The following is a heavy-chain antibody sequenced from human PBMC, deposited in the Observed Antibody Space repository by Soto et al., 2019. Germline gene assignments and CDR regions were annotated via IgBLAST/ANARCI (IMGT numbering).Heavy chain of an antibody. CDR2: VRSETYGATT. J-gene: IGHJ4*02. CDR3: ARPRGVRWPQF. V-gene: IGHV3-49*04. D-gene: IGHD3-10*01. CDR1: GFNFGAYL. Sequence: GVLRLSCTTSGFNFGAYLLTWVRQPPGKGLEWVGFVRSETYGATTEYATSVKGRFTISRDDSKATAYLQMDSLKTEDTAVYYCARPRGVRWPQFWGQGTLVTVSS.